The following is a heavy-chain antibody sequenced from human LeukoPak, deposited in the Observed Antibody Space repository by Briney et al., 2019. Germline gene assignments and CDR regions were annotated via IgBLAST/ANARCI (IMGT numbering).Heavy chain of an antibody. V-gene: IGHV1-24*01. Sequence: GASVKVSCTVSGYTLTELSMHWVRQAPGKGLEWMGGFDPEDGETIYAQKFQGRVTMTEDTSTDTAYMELSSLRSEDTAVYYCAVTTRYNYYYYMDVWGKGTTVTVSS. J-gene: IGHJ6*03. CDR3: AVTTRYNYYYYMDV. D-gene: IGHD4-17*01. CDR1: GYTLTELS. CDR2: FDPEDGET.